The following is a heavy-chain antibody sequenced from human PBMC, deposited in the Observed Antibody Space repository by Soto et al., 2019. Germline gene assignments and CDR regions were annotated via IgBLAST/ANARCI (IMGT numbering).Heavy chain of an antibody. CDR3: ARGTMKKRPFDY. V-gene: IGHV1-18*01. Sequence: GASVKVSCKASGYMFSSYSISWLRQAPGQGLEWMGWISPFNGNTNYAQNLQGRVTVTTDTSTNIAYMELRSLRSDDTAVYFCARGTMKKRPFDYWGQGTLVTVSS. CDR1: GYMFSSYS. J-gene: IGHJ4*02. CDR2: ISPFNGNT.